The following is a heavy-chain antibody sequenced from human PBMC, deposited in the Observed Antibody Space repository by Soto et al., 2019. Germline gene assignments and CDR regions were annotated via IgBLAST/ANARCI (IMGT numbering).Heavy chain of an antibody. Sequence: QVQLVESGEGVVQPGRSQRLSCAASGFTFSACAMHWVRQSPGKELEWVAVISSDGSNYYYEDSVKGRFTISRVNSNNTLYRQMDSLRAEYTAVYYCAKELGTAMTAIPKWHFDLGGRGPLFTVSS. J-gene: IGHJ2*01. CDR3: AKELGTAMTAIPKWHFDL. CDR1: GFTFSACA. V-gene: IGHV3-30*18. D-gene: IGHD2-21*02. CDR2: ISSDGSNY.